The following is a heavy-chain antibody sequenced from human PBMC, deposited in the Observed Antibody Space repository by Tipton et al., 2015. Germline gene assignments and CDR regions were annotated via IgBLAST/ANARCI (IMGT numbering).Heavy chain of an antibody. Sequence: TLSLTCTVSGGSVTSGSYYWGWIRQPPGKGLEWIGSLSYSGKTDYNPPLRSRVTISVDTSKNQFSLRLSSVTAADTAVYYCAAFCYGGNCPDYWGQGTLVIVSA. V-gene: IGHV4-39*07. J-gene: IGHJ4*02. CDR3: AAFCYGGNCPDY. D-gene: IGHD2-15*01. CDR1: GGSVTSGSYY. CDR2: LSYSGKT.